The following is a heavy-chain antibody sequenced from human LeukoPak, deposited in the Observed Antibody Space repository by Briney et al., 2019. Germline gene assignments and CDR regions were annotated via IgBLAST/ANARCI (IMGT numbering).Heavy chain of an antibody. CDR3: ARDYYDSSGLTDY. D-gene: IGHD3-22*01. V-gene: IGHV3-48*03. Sequence: GGSLRLSCAASGFTFSSYEMNWVRQAPGKGLEWVSYISNSDSTIHYADSVKGRFTISRDNAQNSLYLQMSSLRAEDTAVYYCARDYYDSSGLTDYWGQGTLVTVSS. CDR2: ISNSDSTI. CDR1: GFTFSSYE. J-gene: IGHJ4*02.